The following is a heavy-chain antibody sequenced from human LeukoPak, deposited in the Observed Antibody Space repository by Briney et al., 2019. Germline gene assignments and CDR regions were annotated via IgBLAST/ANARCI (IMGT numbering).Heavy chain of an antibody. CDR3: AKDIAVAGTGWFDP. D-gene: IGHD6-19*01. J-gene: IGHJ5*02. CDR2: ISGSGGST. Sequence: GSLRLSFAASGFTFSSYAMSWVRQAPGKGLEWVSAISGSGGSTYYADSVKGRFTISRDNSKNTLYLQMNSLRAEDTAVYYCAKDIAVAGTGWFDPWGQGTLVTVSS. V-gene: IGHV3-23*01. CDR1: GFTFSSYA.